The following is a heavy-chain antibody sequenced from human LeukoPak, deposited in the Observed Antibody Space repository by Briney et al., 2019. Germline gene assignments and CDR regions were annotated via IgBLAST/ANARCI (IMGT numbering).Heavy chain of an antibody. CDR3: ARGFYDSSGSGIPFDY. CDR2: IFHSGST. Sequence: SETLSLTCTVSGDXNSSSYCSWIRQPPGKGLEWIGFIFHSGSTNYNPSLRSRVTISLDTSEDQFSLRLSSLTAADTAVYYCARGFYDSSGSGIPFDYWGQGTLVTVSS. J-gene: IGHJ4*02. V-gene: IGHV4-59*01. CDR1: GDXNSSSY. D-gene: IGHD3-22*01.